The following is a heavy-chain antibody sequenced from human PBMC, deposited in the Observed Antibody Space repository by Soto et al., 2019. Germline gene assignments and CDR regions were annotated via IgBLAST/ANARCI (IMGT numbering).Heavy chain of an antibody. V-gene: IGHV2-5*02. CDR1: GFSLSTYGVG. CDR2: IYWDDDT. Sequence: SGPTLVNPTQTLTLTWTFSGFSLSTYGVGVGWIRQPPGKALEWLALIYWDDDTRFSPSLNSRLAITKDTSKSQVVLTMTHMDPVDTATYYCARRPGCSMAFDYWGPGSLVTVSS. D-gene: IGHD3-10*01. CDR3: ARRPGCSMAFDY. J-gene: IGHJ4*02.